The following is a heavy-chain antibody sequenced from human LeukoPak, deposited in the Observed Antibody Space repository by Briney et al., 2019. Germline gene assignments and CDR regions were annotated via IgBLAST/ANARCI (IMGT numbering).Heavy chain of an antibody. J-gene: IGHJ3*02. D-gene: IGHD3-22*01. CDR2: IRYDGSNK. Sequence: PGGSLRLSCAASGFTFSSYGMHWVRQAPGKGLEWVAFIRYDGSNKYYADSVKGRFTISRDNSKNTLYLQMNSLRAEDTAVYYCAKGWYYDSSGSHDAFDIWGQGTMVTVSS. CDR3: AKGWYYDSSGSHDAFDI. V-gene: IGHV3-30*02. CDR1: GFTFSSYG.